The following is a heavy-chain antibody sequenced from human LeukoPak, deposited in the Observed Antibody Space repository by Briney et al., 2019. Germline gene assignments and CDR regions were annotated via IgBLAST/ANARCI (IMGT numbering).Heavy chain of an antibody. D-gene: IGHD3-3*01. J-gene: IGHJ4*02. V-gene: IGHV3-23*01. CDR3: AKDLGSYYDFWSGDY. CDR2: ISGSGGST. CDR1: EFTFSSNA. Sequence: GGSLRLSCAASEFTFSSNAMSWVRQAPGKGLEWVSGISGSGGSTYYADSVKGRFTISRDNSKNTLYLQMNSLRAEDTAVYYCAKDLGSYYDFWSGDYWGQGTLVTVSS.